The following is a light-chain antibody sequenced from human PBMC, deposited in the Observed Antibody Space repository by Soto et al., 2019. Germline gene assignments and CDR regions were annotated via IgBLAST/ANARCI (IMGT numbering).Light chain of an antibody. V-gene: IGKV1-5*01. J-gene: IGKJ1*01. Sequence: DVQMTQSPSTLSASVGDRVTLTCRASQTINTYLAWYQQKPGKAPKLLIYDASTLESGVPSTFSGRGSGTEFTLTISSLQPDDFATYYCQQYNSYSATFGQGTKVEIK. CDR3: QQYNSYSAT. CDR1: QTINTY. CDR2: DAS.